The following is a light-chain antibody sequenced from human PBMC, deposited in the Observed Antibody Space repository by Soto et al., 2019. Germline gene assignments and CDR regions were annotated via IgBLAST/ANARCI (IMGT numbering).Light chain of an antibody. CDR1: QSISSY. CDR3: QQANSFPIT. V-gene: IGKV1-39*01. CDR2: AAS. Sequence: DIQMTQSPSSLSASVGDRVTITCRASQSISSYLNWYQQKPGKAPKLLIYAASSLQSGVPSRFSGSGSGTDFTLTISSLQPEDFATCYCQQANSFPITFGGGTKVDIK. J-gene: IGKJ4*01.